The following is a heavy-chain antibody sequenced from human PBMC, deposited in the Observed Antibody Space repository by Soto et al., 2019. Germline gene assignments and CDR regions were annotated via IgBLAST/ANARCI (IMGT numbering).Heavy chain of an antibody. D-gene: IGHD2-15*01. CDR1: GFTFGGYA. Sequence: PGGSLRLSCTTSGFTFGGYAMSWVRQAPGKGLEWVGFIRGKAYSGTTEYAASVRGRFTISRDDSKSIAYLQMNSLESEDTAVYYCAKDAFFCSGGSCYQNFDYWGQGTLVTVSS. V-gene: IGHV3-49*04. CDR3: AKDAFFCSGGSCYQNFDY. J-gene: IGHJ4*02. CDR2: IRGKAYSGTT.